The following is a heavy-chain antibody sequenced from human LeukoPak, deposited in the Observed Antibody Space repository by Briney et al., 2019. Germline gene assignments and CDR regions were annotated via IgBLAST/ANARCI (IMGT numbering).Heavy chain of an antibody. Sequence: EPAETLSLTCTVSGDSISSSSYYWGWIRQPPGKGLEWIGSSYYSRSTYYNPSLKSRVTLSVDTSNNEFSLRLSSVTAGDTAVYYCARVGGYLYDMDVWGKGTRVSVSS. CDR3: ARVGGYLYDMDV. CDR2: SYYSRST. V-gene: IGHV4-39*07. D-gene: IGHD5-18*01. J-gene: IGHJ6*03. CDR1: GDSISSSSYY.